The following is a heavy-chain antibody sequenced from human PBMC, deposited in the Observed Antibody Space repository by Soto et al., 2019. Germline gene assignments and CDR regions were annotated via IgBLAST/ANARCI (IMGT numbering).Heavy chain of an antibody. CDR1: GGSISSGGYY. CDR2: IYYSGST. J-gene: IGHJ4*02. D-gene: IGHD3-22*01. V-gene: IGHV4-31*03. Sequence: QVQLQESGPGLVKPSQTLSLTCTVSGGSISSGGYYWSWIRQHPGKGLEWIGYIYYSGSTYYNPYLKSRVTISVDTSKNQFSLKLSSVTAAHTAVYYCARVLPPTSRYYDSSGDQGYFDYWGQGTLVTVSS. CDR3: ARVLPPTSRYYDSSGDQGYFDY.